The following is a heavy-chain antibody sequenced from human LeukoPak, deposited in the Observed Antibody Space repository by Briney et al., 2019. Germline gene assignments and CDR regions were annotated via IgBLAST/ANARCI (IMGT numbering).Heavy chain of an antibody. CDR3: ARHNSPEYSQH. Sequence: SETLSLTCTVSGGSISSYYWSWIRQPPGKGLEWIGYIYTSGSTNYNPSLKSRVTISVDTSKNQFSLKLSSVTAADTAVYYCARHNSPEYSQHWGQGTLVTVSS. V-gene: IGHV4-4*09. D-gene: IGHD1-1*01. CDR1: GGSISSYY. CDR2: IYTSGST. J-gene: IGHJ1*01.